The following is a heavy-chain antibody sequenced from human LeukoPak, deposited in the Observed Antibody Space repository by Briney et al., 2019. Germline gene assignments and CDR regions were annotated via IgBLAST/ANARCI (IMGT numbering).Heavy chain of an antibody. Sequence: PSETLSLTCTVSGASISSYYWSWIRQPPGKGLEWIGYIYHSGNTHYNPSLKSRVTISVDTSKNQFSLKLSSVTAADTAVYYCVRGASGLTYDYGVNWGQGTLVTVSS. V-gene: IGHV4-59*01. CDR3: VRGASGLTYDYGVN. D-gene: IGHD4-17*01. CDR2: IYHSGNT. J-gene: IGHJ4*02. CDR1: GASISSYY.